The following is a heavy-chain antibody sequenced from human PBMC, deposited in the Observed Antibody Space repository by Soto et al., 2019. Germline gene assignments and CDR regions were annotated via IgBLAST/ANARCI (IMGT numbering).Heavy chain of an antibody. CDR2: IYYSGST. CDR3: ARDRIAETGYYYYGMAD. D-gene: IGHD2-21*01. CDR1: GGSISSYY. Sequence: HVQLQESGPGLVKPSETLSLTCTVSGGSISSYYWSWIRQPQGKGLQWIGYIYYSGSTNYNPSLKRRITVSVVTSQNQFSLKLGSGPAADTAVYYCARDRIAETGYYYYGMADWGKGTTVTVSS. J-gene: IGHJ6*04. V-gene: IGHV4-59*01.